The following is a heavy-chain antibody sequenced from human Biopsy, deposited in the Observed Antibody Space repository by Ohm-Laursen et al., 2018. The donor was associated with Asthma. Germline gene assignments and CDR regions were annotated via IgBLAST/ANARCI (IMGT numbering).Heavy chain of an antibody. CDR1: GFMFRSFG. CDR3: AKRRGYSGPDNAY. D-gene: IGHD5-12*01. CDR2: ISYDGNHK. J-gene: IGHJ4*02. Sequence: SLRLSCAASGFMFRSFGMHWVRQAPGKGLEWVAVISYDGNHKFYEDSVKGRFTISRDNSKNTLYLQMNSLRTEDTAVYYCAKRRGYSGPDNAYWAKGPRVIVS. V-gene: IGHV3-30*18.